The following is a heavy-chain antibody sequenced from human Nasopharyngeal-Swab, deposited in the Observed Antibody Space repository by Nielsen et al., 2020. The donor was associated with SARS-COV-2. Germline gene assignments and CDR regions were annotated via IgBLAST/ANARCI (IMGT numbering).Heavy chain of an antibody. Sequence: GESLKISCAGSGFTFSSYWMHWVRQAPGKGLMWVARINRDGSGTNYADSVKGRFTISRDNAKNTLYLQMNTLSAEDTGVYYCARDCDTATCYRSAAYTWGQGTLVTVSS. CDR1: GFTFSSYW. J-gene: IGHJ5*01. V-gene: IGHV3-74*01. CDR3: ARDCDTATCYRSAAYT. D-gene: IGHD2-2*01. CDR2: INRDGSGT.